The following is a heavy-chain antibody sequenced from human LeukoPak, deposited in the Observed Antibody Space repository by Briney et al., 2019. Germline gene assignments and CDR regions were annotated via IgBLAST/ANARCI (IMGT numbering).Heavy chain of an antibody. Sequence: PSETLSLTCTVSGGSITPYFWNWIRQPPGKGLEWIGYIYYSGSTNYNPSLKSRVTISVDTSKNQVSLRLRSVTAADTAVYYCARADTQLPDRWSQGTLVIVSS. J-gene: IGHJ5*02. V-gene: IGHV4-59*01. D-gene: IGHD5-18*01. CDR3: ARADTQLPDR. CDR1: GGSITPYF. CDR2: IYYSGST.